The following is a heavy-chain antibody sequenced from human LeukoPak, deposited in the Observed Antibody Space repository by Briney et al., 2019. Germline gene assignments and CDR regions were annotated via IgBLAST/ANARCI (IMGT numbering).Heavy chain of an antibody. CDR2: IYPGDSDT. CDR3: ARLVGRAAYGSGRGFDY. V-gene: IGHV5-51*01. CDR1: GYTFSTHW. Sequence: GESLKISCKGSGYTFSTHWIGWVRQMPGKGLEWMGIIYPGDSDTRYSPSFQGQVTISADKSISTAYLQWSSLKASDTAMYYCARLVGRAAYGSGRGFDYWGQGTLVTVSS. D-gene: IGHD3-10*01. J-gene: IGHJ4*02.